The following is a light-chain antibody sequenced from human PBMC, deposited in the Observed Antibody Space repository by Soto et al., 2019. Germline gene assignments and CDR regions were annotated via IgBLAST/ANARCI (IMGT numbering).Light chain of an antibody. CDR3: GSITRSSTSV. J-gene: IGLJ1*01. V-gene: IGLV2-14*01. Sequence: QSVLSQPASVSGSPGQSITISCTGTSSDVGGFEYVSWYQHQPGKAPKLIIYDVTKRPSGVSNRFSGSKSGNTASLNISGIQAEDEGDYYCGSITRSSTSVFGTGTKVTVL. CDR1: SSDVGGFEY. CDR2: DVT.